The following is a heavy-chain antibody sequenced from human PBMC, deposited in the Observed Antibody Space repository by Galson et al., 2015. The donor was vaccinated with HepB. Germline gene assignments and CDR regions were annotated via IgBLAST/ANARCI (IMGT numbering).Heavy chain of an antibody. J-gene: IGHJ4*02. CDR1: GFTFDDYT. CDR3: GAGPYSSGWYVGVDY. V-gene: IGHV3-64D*06. D-gene: IGHD6-19*01. Sequence: SLRLSCAASGFTFDDYTMHWVRQAPGKGLEYVSAISSNGGSTYYADSVKGRFTISRDNSKNTLYLQMSSLRAEDTAVYYCGAGPYSSGWYVGVDYWGQGTLVTVSS. CDR2: ISSNGGST.